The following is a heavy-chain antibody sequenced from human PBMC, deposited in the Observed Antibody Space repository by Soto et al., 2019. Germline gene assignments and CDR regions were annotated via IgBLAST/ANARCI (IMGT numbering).Heavy chain of an antibody. D-gene: IGHD4-17*01. CDR2: IYYSGST. V-gene: IGHV4-59*08. CDR3: ARRYGGAFDI. Sequence: QVQLQESGPGLVKPSETLSLTCTVSGGSISSYYWNWIRQPPGKGLEWIGYIYYSGSTNYNPSLKSRVTISVDTSKNQFSLKLSSVTAEDTAVYYCARRYGGAFDIWGQGTMVTVSS. J-gene: IGHJ3*02. CDR1: GGSISSYY.